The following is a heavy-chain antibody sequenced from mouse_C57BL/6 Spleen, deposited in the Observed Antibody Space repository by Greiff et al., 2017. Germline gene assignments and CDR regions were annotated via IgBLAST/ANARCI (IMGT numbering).Heavy chain of an antibody. CDR2: IDPSDSET. V-gene: IGHV1-52*01. CDR1: GYTFTSYW. CDR3: ARGDGLLHPAFDV. J-gene: IGHJ1*03. Sequence: VQLQQPGAELVRPGSSVKLSCKASGYTFTSYWMHWVKQRPIQGLEWIGNIDPSDSETHYNQKFKDKATLTVDKSSSTAYMQLSSLTSEDSAVYYFARGDGLLHPAFDVWGTGTTVTVSS. D-gene: IGHD2-3*01.